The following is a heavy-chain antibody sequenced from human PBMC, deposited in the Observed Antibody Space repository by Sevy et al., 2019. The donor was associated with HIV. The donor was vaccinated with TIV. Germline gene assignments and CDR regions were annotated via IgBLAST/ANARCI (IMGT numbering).Heavy chain of an antibody. D-gene: IGHD1-26*01. CDR2: LYSGGST. CDR1: EFTVSSSY. J-gene: IGHJ4*02. V-gene: IGHV3-53*01. CDR3: ARAGTGSYRAYFDY. Sequence: GGSLRLSCAASEFTVSSSYMSWVRQAPGKGLEWVSILYSGGSTYYAASVKGRFAVSRNNSKNTLYLQMNSLRAEDKAVYYCARAGTGSYRAYFDYWGQGTLVTVSS.